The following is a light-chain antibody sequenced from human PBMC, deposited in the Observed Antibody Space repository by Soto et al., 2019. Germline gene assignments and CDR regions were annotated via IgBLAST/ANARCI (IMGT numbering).Light chain of an antibody. CDR1: GSDVGGYDY. CDR2: EVT. V-gene: IGLV2-14*01. J-gene: IGLJ1*01. CDR3: SSYTSSSTYV. Sequence: QSLLTQPASVSGSPGQSITISCTGTGSDVGGYDYVSWYQHHPGKAPKVMIYEVTNRPSGVSNRFSGSKSGNTASLTISGLLAEDEADYYCSSYTSSSTYVLGTGTKV.